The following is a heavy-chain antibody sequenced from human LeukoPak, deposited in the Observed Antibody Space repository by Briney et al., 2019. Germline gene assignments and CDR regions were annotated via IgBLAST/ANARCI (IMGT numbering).Heavy chain of an antibody. CDR3: AKTPRKVGYTSRELGHWYFDL. Sequence: PGGSLRLSCAASGFTFSSYSMNWVRQAPGKGLEWVSSISGSSSYIYYADSVKGRFTISRDNAKNSLYVQMNSLRAEDTAVYYCAKTPRKVGYTSRELGHWYFDLWGRGTLVTVSS. CDR2: ISGSSSYI. V-gene: IGHV3-21*01. J-gene: IGHJ2*01. D-gene: IGHD6-13*01. CDR1: GFTFSSYS.